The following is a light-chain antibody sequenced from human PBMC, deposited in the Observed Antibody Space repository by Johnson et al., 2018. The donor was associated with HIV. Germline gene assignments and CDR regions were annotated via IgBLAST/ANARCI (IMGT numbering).Light chain of an antibody. CDR3: GTWDSSLRENV. Sequence: QSVLTQPPSVSAAPGQKVTIPCSGSSSNIGKNSVSWYQQLPGTAPKLLIYENNKRPSGIPDRFSGSKSGTSATLGITGLQTGDEADYYCGTWDSSLRENVFGTGTKVTVL. CDR2: ENN. V-gene: IGLV1-51*02. CDR1: SSNIGKNS. J-gene: IGLJ1*01.